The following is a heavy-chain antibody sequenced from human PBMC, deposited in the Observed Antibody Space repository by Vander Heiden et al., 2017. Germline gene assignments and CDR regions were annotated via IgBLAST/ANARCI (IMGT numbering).Heavy chain of an antibody. V-gene: IGHV3-23*01. CDR2: ISGSGGST. D-gene: IGHD6-13*01. J-gene: IGHJ4*02. CDR3: AKDGGIAAAGPDY. CDR1: GFTFSSYA. Sequence: EVQLLESGGGLVQPGGSLRPSCAASGFTFSSYAMGWVRQAPGKGLEWVSAISGSGGSTYYADSVKGRFTISRDNSKNTLYLQMNSLRAEDTAVYYCAKDGGIAAAGPDYWGQGTLVTVSS.